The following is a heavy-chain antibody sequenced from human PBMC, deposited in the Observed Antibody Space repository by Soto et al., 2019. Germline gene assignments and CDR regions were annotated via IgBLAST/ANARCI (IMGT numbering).Heavy chain of an antibody. CDR3: ATSEPSVYYDFWSGWAFDI. J-gene: IGHJ3*02. Sequence: ASVKVSCKVSGYTLTELSMHWVRRAPGKGLEWMGGFDPEDGETIYAQKFQGRVTMTEDTSTDTAYMELSSLRSEDTAVYYCATSEPSVYYDFWSGWAFDIWGQGTMVTVSS. CDR1: GYTLTELS. CDR2: FDPEDGET. V-gene: IGHV1-24*01. D-gene: IGHD3-3*01.